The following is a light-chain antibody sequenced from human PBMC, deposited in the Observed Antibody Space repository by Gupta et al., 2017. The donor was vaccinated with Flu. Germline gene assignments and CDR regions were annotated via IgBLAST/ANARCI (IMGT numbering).Light chain of an antibody. J-gene: IGLJ3*02. CDR2: SAS. CDR1: TVAVTSGSY. CDR3: LLFYGNGWV. Sequence: TVVPPEPPVTVSSGGTTTRTCASGTVAVTSGSYPCQRQQKPGQPPRVLSYSASNSDSSPPARFSGSILGGKAALTLSGVQPEDEAEYYCLLFYGNGWVFGGGTKLTVL. V-gene: IGLV7-43*01.